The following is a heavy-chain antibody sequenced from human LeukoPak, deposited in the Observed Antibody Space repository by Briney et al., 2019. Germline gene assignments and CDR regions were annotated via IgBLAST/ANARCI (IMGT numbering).Heavy chain of an antibody. CDR2: ISSSSSYI. D-gene: IGHD3-9*01. V-gene: IGHV3-21*01. Sequence: GGSLRLSCAASEFTFSNYWMTWVRQAPGKGLEWVSSISSSSSYIYYADSVKGRFTISRDNAKNSLYLQMNSLRAEDTAVYYCARTIGNYFDYWGQGTLVTVSS. J-gene: IGHJ4*02. CDR1: EFTFSNYW. CDR3: ARTIGNYFDY.